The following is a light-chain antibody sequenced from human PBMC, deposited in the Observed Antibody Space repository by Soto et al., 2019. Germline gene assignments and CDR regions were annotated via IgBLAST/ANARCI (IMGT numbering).Light chain of an antibody. Sequence: DIVMTQSPDSLAVSLGERATINCKSSQSVLYISNNNNYLSWYQLKPGQPPKLLTYCASTRAFGVPDRFSGSGSGTHFTLTISNLQAEDVAIYYCQQYYSPPYTFGQGTKLEIK. V-gene: IGKV4-1*01. CDR2: CAS. CDR1: QSVLYISNNNNY. CDR3: QQYYSPPYT. J-gene: IGKJ2*01.